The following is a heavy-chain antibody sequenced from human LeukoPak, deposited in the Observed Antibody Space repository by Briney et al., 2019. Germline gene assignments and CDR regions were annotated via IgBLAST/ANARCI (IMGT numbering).Heavy chain of an antibody. V-gene: IGHV4-59*12. CDR3: ARERYSSGWYPTIDY. Sequence: SETLSLTCTVSGGSISSYYWSWIRQPPGKGLEWIGYIYYSGSTNYNPSLKSRVTISVDTSKNQFSLKLSSVTAADTAVYYCARERYSSGWYPTIDYWGQGTLVTVSS. CDR1: GGSISSYY. D-gene: IGHD6-19*01. CDR2: IYYSGST. J-gene: IGHJ4*02.